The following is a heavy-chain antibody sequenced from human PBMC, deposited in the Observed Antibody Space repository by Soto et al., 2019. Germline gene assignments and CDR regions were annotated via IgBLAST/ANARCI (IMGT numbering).Heavy chain of an antibody. Sequence: QVQLQESGPGLVKPSQTLSLTCTVSGGSTSSGGYYWSWIRQHPGKGLEWIGYIYYSGSTYYNPSLKSRVTISVDTSKNQFSLKLSSVTAADTAVYYCARGLTYCGGDCHSASGFDYWGQGTLVTVSS. CDR1: GGSTSSGGYY. D-gene: IGHD2-21*02. V-gene: IGHV4-31*03. CDR2: IYYSGST. CDR3: ARGLTYCGGDCHSASGFDY. J-gene: IGHJ4*02.